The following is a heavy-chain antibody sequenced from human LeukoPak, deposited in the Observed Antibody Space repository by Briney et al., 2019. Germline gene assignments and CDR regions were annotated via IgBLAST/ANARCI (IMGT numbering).Heavy chain of an antibody. D-gene: IGHD2-2*01. CDR3: ARDLGYCSSTSCRPSNYFDY. CDR1: GFSFSIYS. Sequence: VGSLRLSCAASGFSFSIYSMNWVRQAPGQGLEWVSYISHTGSPVSYADSVKGRFTISGDNARNSLYLQMYSLRAEDTAVYYCARDLGYCSSTSCRPSNYFDYWGQGTLVTVSS. J-gene: IGHJ4*02. V-gene: IGHV3-48*04. CDR2: ISHTGSPV.